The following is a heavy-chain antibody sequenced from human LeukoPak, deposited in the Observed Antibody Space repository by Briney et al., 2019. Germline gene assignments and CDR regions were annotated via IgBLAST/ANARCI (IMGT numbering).Heavy chain of an antibody. CDR2: ISNTGGTI. CDR1: GFTFSDYY. D-gene: IGHD3-10*01. V-gene: IGHV3-11*01. Sequence: NPGGSLRLSCAASGFTFSDYYMNWIRQAPGKGLEWVSYISNTGGTIYYADSVKGRFTISRDNAKNSLYLQMNNLRVEDTAVYYCAIVSGGDYFDYWGQGTLVTVSS. CDR3: AIVSGGDYFDY. J-gene: IGHJ4*02.